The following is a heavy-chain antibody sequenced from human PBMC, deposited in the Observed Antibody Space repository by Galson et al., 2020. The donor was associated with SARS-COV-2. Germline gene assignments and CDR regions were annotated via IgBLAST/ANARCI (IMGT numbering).Heavy chain of an antibody. D-gene: IGHD1-26*01. J-gene: IGHJ4*02. Sequence: SQTLSLTCTVSGGSISSSSYYWGWIRQTPGTGLEWIGSIYYSGSTYYSPSLKSRVTISVDTSKNHFSLKLSSVTAADTAVYYCAREWEGNFFDFWGQGTLVTVSS. V-gene: IGHV4-39*07. CDR3: AREWEGNFFDF. CDR2: IYYSGST. CDR1: GGSISSSSYY.